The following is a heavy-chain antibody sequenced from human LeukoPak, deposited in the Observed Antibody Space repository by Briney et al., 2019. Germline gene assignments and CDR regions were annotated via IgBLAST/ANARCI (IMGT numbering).Heavy chain of an antibody. D-gene: IGHD6-19*01. Sequence: SETLSLTCTVSGGSISSSSYYWGWIRQPPGKGLEWIGSIYYSGSTYYNPSLKSRVTISVDTSKNQFSLKLSSVTAADTAVYYCARLLSGWYYYYGMDVWGQGTTVTVSS. J-gene: IGHJ6*02. CDR2: IYYSGST. CDR1: GGSISSSSYY. CDR3: ARLLSGWYYYYGMDV. V-gene: IGHV4-39*01.